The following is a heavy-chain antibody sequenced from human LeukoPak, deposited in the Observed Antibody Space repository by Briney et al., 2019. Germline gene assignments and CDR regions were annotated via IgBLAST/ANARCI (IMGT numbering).Heavy chain of an antibody. CDR3: AKQVQRYYYDSSGWFDP. Sequence: GGSLRLSCAASGFTFSSYAMSWVRQAPGWGLEWVSAISGSGGSTYYADSVKGRFTISRDNSKNTLYLQMNSLRAEDTAVYYCAKQVQRYYYDSSGWFDPWGQGTLVTVSS. CDR2: ISGSGGST. V-gene: IGHV3-23*01. D-gene: IGHD3-22*01. CDR1: GFTFSSYA. J-gene: IGHJ5*02.